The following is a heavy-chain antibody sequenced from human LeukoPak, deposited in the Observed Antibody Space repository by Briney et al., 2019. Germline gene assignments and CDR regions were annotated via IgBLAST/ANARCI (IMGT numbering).Heavy chain of an antibody. D-gene: IGHD3-22*01. CDR2: IYSGGST. CDR1: GFTVSSNY. V-gene: IGHV3-53*01. J-gene: IGHJ4*02. CDR3: ARGSWYYDSSGYYYNY. Sequence: PGGSLRLSCAASGFTVSSNYMSWVRQAPGKGLEWVSVIYSGGSTYYADSVKGRFTISRDNSKNTLYLQMNSLRAEDTAVYYCARGSWYYDSSGYYYNYWGQGTLVTVSS.